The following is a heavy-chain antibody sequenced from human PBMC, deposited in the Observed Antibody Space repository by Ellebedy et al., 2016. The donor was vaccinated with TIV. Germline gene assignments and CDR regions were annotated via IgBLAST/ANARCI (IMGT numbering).Heavy chain of an antibody. CDR2: ISSDGSTT. J-gene: IGHJ5*02. Sequence: GESLKISXAASGFTFSSYWMHWVRQAPGKGLVWVSRISSDGSTTIYSDSLKGRFTISRDNAKSTLYLEMNSLGAEDTAVYYCARLGYCSSSICSWGQGTLVTVSS. CDR1: GFTFSSYW. CDR3: ARLGYCSSSICS. D-gene: IGHD2-2*01. V-gene: IGHV3-74*01.